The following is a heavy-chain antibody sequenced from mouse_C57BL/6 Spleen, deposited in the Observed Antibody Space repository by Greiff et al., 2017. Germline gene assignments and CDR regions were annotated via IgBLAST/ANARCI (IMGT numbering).Heavy chain of an antibody. Sequence: VQLQQPGAELVRPGSSVKLSCKASGYTFTSYWMDWVKQRPGQGLAWIGNIYPSDSATHYNQKFKDKATLTVAKYSSTADMQLSSLTSEDSAVDYGASGDAGDDWGQGATLTVSS. CDR2: IYPSDSAT. V-gene: IGHV1-61*01. D-gene: IGHD3-3*01. J-gene: IGHJ2*01. CDR1: GYTFTSYW. CDR3: ASGDAGDD.